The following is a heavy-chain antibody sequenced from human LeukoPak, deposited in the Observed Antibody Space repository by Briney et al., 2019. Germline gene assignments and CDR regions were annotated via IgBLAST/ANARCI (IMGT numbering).Heavy chain of an antibody. CDR1: GFTFSSYE. V-gene: IGHV3-48*03. D-gene: IGHD3-22*01. Sequence: GGSLRLSCAASGFTFSSYEMNWVRQAPGKGLEWVSYISSSGNTIFYADSVKGRFTVSRDNAKNSLYLQMSSLRAEDTAVYYCAREAYYYDSSGYVHDAFDIWGQGTVVTVSS. CDR2: ISSSGNTI. CDR3: AREAYYYDSSGYVHDAFDI. J-gene: IGHJ3*02.